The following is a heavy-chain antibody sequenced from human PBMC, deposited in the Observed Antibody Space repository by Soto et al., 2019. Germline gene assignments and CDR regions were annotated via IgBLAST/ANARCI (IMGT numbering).Heavy chain of an antibody. J-gene: IGHJ5*02. D-gene: IGHD5-12*01. V-gene: IGHV1-3*01. CDR2: INADKGDT. Sequence: QAQLVQSGAEVKKPGASVKVSCKASGYSFTDFAMHWVRLASGQRLEWMGWINADKGDTKYSPKFQGRVTITRATSAPTVYMELRSLRSEDTAVYYCARRPLSGVATIWDYANWFDPWGQGSLVTVST. CDR1: GYSFTDFA. CDR3: ARRPLSGVATIWDYANWFDP.